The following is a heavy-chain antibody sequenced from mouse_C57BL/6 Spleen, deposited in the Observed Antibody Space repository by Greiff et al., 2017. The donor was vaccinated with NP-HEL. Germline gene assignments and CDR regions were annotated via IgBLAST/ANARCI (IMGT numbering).Heavy chain of an antibody. CDR2: INPNNGGT. CDR1: GYTFTDYN. V-gene: IGHV1-22*01. Sequence: EVKLQQSGPELVKPGASVKMSCKASGYTFTDYNMHWVKQSHGKSLEWIGYINPNNGGTSYNQKFKGKATLTVNKSSSTAYMELRSLTSEDSAVYYCARPTVVDYFDYWGQGTTLTVSS. CDR3: ARPTVVDYFDY. D-gene: IGHD1-1*01. J-gene: IGHJ2*01.